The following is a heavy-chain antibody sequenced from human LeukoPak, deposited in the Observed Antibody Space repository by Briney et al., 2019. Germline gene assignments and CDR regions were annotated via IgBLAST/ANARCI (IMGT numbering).Heavy chain of an antibody. CDR2: ISGSGGST. J-gene: IGHJ4*02. Sequence: PGGSLRLSCAASGFTFSSYAMSWVRQAPGKGLEWVSAISGSGGSTYYADSVKGRFTISRDNSKNTLYLQMNSLRAEDTAVYYCAKRETYYYDSSGYGLDYWGQGTLVTVSS. V-gene: IGHV3-23*01. CDR1: GFTFSSYA. D-gene: IGHD3-22*01. CDR3: AKRETYYYDSSGYGLDY.